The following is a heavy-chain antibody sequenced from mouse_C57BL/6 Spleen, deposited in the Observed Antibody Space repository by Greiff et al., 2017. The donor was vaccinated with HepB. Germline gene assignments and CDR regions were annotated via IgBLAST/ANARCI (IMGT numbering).Heavy chain of an antibody. CDR3: ARLGNWAGFAY. D-gene: IGHD4-1*01. Sequence: EVQLQQSGPELVKPGASVKIPCKASGYTFTDYNMDWVKQSHGKSLEWIGDINPNNGGTIYNQKFKGKATLTVDKSSSTAYMELRSLTSEDTAVYYCARLGNWAGFAYWGQGTLVTVSA. J-gene: IGHJ3*01. CDR1: GYTFTDYN. V-gene: IGHV1-18*01. CDR2: INPNNGGT.